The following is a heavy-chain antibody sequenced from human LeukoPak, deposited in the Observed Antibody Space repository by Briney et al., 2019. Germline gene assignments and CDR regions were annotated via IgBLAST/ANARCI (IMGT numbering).Heavy chain of an antibody. V-gene: IGHV1-69*05. D-gene: IGHD3-3*01. CDR1: GGTFSSYA. CDR2: IIPIFVTA. J-gene: IGHJ4*02. CDR3: ARQGFHYDFWSGYFYFDY. Sequence: ASVKVSCKASGGTFSSYAISWVRQAPGQGLEWMGGIIPIFVTANYAQKFQGRVTITTDESTSTAYMELSGLRSEDTAVYYCARQGFHYDFWSGYFYFDYWGQGTLVTVSS.